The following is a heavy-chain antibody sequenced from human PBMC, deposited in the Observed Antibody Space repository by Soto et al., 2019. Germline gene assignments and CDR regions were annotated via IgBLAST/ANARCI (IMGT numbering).Heavy chain of an antibody. V-gene: IGHV3-9*01. Sequence: EVQLVESGGGLVQPGRSLRLSCAASGFTFDDYAMHWVRQAPGKGLEWVSGISWNSGSIGYADSVKGRFTISRDNAKNSLYLQMNSLRAEDTALYYCAKDGGLYSSSWYWYFDLWGRGTLVTVSS. CDR3: AKDGGLYSSSWYWYFDL. CDR1: GFTFDDYA. J-gene: IGHJ2*01. D-gene: IGHD6-13*01. CDR2: ISWNSGSI.